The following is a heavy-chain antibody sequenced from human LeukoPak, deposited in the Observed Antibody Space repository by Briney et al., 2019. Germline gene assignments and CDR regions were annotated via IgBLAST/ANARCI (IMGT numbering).Heavy chain of an antibody. CDR2: IKSKTDGGTT. J-gene: IGHJ4*02. CDR3: TADYYDSSGYYYVY. D-gene: IGHD3-22*01. CDR1: GFTFSNAW. Sequence: GGSLRLSCAASGFTFSNAWMSWVRQAPGKGLEWVGRIKSKTDGGTTDYAAPVKGRFTISRDDSKNTLYLQMNSLKTEDTAVYYCTADYYDSSGYYYVYWGQGTLVTVSS. V-gene: IGHV3-15*01.